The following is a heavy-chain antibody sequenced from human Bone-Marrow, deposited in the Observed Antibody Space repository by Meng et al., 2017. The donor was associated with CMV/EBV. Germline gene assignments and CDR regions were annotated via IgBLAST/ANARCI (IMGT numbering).Heavy chain of an antibody. D-gene: IGHD2-2*01. Sequence: SVKVSCQASGGTFSSYAISCVRQAPGQGLEWMGGIIPIFGTANYAQKFQGRVTITTDESTSTAYMELSSLRSEDTAVYYCARGDSVVPAALDYYYGMDVLGQGPTVTVSS. CDR3: ARGDSVVPAALDYYYGMDV. J-gene: IGHJ6*02. CDR1: GGTFSSYA. CDR2: IIPIFGTA. V-gene: IGHV1-69*05.